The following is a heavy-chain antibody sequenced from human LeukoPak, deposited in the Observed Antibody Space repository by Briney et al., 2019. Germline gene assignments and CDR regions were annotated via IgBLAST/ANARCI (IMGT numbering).Heavy chain of an antibody. J-gene: IGHJ5*02. CDR2: IYHSGST. D-gene: IGHD2-21*02. Sequence: SETLSLTCAVSGHSISSGDYWGWIRQPPGKGLEWIGSIYHSGSTHYNPSLKSRVTISVDTSKNQFSLKLSSVTAADTAVYYCARNTTEVVTAKWFDPWGQGTLVTVSS. CDR1: GHSISSGDY. V-gene: IGHV4-38-2*01. CDR3: ARNTTEVVTAKWFDP.